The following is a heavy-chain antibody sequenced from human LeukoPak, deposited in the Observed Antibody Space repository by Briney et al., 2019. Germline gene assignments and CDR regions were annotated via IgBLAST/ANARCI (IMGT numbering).Heavy chain of an antibody. CDR1: GFLFSSHS. CDR3: AREEGEDTSGWYNY. D-gene: IGHD6-19*01. J-gene: IGHJ1*01. Sequence: GGSLRLSCEASGFLFSSHSIDWVRQAPGKGLEIVSGINRSGSYTFYASSVEGRFTISRDNSKNTVFLQMGSLRDEDMGVYYRAREEGEDTSGWYNYWGQGTLVTVSS. V-gene: IGHV3-64*01. CDR2: INRSGSYT.